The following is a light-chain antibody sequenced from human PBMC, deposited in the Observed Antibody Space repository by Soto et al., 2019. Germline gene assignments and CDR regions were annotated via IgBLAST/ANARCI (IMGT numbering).Light chain of an antibody. V-gene: IGKV1-5*01. Sequence: DIQMTQSPSTLSASVGDTVTITCRASQSISGYLAWYQQKPGKAPKLLSLESGVPSRFIGSGSGTGFTLTISSPQPDDSASYYCQQYHSYPWTFGQGTRVELK. CDR1: QSISGY. J-gene: IGKJ1*01. CDR3: QQYHSYPWT.